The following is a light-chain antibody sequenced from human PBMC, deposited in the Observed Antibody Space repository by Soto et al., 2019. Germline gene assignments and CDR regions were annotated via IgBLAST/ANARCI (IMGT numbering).Light chain of an antibody. J-gene: IGKJ3*01. CDR1: QDISDY. CDR2: DAS. CDR3: QQYDNLPVT. Sequence: DLQMTQSPSSLSASVGDRVTITCQASQDISDYLNWYQQKPGKAPKLLIYDASNLETGVPSRFSRSGSATDFTFTISNLQPEDIATYYCQQYDNLPVTFGPGTKVDIK. V-gene: IGKV1-33*01.